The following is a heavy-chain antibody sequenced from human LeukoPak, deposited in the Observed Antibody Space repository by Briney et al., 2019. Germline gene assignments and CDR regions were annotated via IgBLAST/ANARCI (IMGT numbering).Heavy chain of an antibody. CDR2: IYTSGST. J-gene: IGHJ4*02. CDR1: GGSISSGSYY. V-gene: IGHV4-61*02. CDR3: ARGSNYYDSSGSLDY. Sequence: SETLSLTCTVSGGSISSGSYYWSWIRQPAGKGLEWIGRIYTSGSTNYNPSLKSRVTISVDTSKNQFSLKLSSVTAADTAVYYCARGSNYYDSSGSLDYWGQGTLVTVSS. D-gene: IGHD3-22*01.